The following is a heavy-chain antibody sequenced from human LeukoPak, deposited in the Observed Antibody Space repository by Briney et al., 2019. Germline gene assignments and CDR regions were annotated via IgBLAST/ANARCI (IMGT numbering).Heavy chain of an antibody. CDR1: GFTFSSYG. D-gene: IGHD3-22*01. CDR2: ISYDGSNK. J-gene: IGHJ5*02. V-gene: IGHV3-30*18. Sequence: GGSLRLSCAASGFTFSSYGMHWVRQAPGKGLEWVAVISYDGSNKYYADSVKGRFTISRDNSKNTLYLQMNSLRAEDTAVYYCAKEYYYDSNWYDPWGQGTLVTVSS. CDR3: AKEYYYDSNWYDP.